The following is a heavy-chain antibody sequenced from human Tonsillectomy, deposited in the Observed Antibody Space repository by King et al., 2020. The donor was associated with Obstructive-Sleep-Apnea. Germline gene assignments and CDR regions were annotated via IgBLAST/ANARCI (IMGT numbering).Heavy chain of an antibody. CDR2: INHSGNT. CDR3: AGNRDGYNYGYFDL. J-gene: IGHJ2*01. CDR1: GGSFSGHY. D-gene: IGHD5-24*01. V-gene: IGHV4-34*01. Sequence: VQLQQWGAGLLKPSETLSLTCAVHGGSFSGHYWSWIRQPPGKGLEWIGEINHSGNTNYNPSLKSRVTISVDTSKNQFSLMLNSVTAADTAVFYCAGNRDGYNYGYFDLWGRGTLVTVSS.